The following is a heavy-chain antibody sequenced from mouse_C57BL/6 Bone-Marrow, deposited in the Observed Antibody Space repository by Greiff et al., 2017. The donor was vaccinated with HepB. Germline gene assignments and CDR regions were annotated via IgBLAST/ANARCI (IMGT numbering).Heavy chain of an antibody. CDR1: GFSLSTFGMG. D-gene: IGHD3-2*02. J-gene: IGHJ3*01. V-gene: IGHV8-8*01. Sequence: QVTLKVSGPGILQPSQTLSLTCSFSGFSLSTFGMGVGRIRQPSGKGLEWLARIWWDDDKYYNPALKSRLTISKDTAKNQVFLKIANVDTADTATYYSARVGQLRLTWFAYWGQGTLVTVSA. CDR2: IWWDDDK. CDR3: ARVGQLRLTWFAY.